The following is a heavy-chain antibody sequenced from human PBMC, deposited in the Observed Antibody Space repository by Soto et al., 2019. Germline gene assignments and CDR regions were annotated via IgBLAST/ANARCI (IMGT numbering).Heavy chain of an antibody. Sequence: GDSLKISCKGSGYSFTSYWIGWVRQMPGKGLEWMGIIYPGDSDTRYSPSFQGQVTISADKSISTAYLQWSSLKASDTAMYYCASQYCSSTSCFSGYRESKYYYYGMDVWGQGTTVTVSS. CDR2: IYPGDSDT. J-gene: IGHJ6*02. D-gene: IGHD2-2*01. CDR1: GYSFTSYW. V-gene: IGHV5-51*01. CDR3: ASQYCSSTSCFSGYRESKYYYYGMDV.